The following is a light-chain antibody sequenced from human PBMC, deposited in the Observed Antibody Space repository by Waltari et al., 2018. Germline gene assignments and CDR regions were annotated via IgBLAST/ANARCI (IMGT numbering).Light chain of an antibody. Sequence: EIQLTQSPSSLSASVGERVTLTCRASQGISTYLAWYQQKSGQVPKLLIFDASTLDSVIPSRFSGSGSGTDFTLTISNLQPEDFAAYYCQNYNSVSLTFGQGTRLEIK. V-gene: IGKV1-27*01. CDR1: QGISTY. CDR3: QNYNSVSLT. CDR2: DAS. J-gene: IGKJ5*01.